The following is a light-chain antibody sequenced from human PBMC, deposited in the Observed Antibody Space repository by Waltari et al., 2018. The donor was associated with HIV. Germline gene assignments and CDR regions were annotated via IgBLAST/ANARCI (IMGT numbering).Light chain of an antibody. V-gene: IGKV1-39*01. J-gene: IGKJ2*01. CDR3: QQSYRSPNN. CDR1: QSISSH. Sequence: DIQMTQSPSSLSASLGDRVTITCRASQSISSHLNWYQQKPGEAPKVLIYAASSLRSDVPSRFSGSGSGTDFTLTISSLQLEDFATYYCQQSYRSPNNFGQGT. CDR2: AAS.